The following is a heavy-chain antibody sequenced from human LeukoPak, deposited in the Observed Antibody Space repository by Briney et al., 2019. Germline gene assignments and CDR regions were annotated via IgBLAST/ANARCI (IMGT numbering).Heavy chain of an antibody. D-gene: IGHD5-18*01. CDR3: ARDRRGYSYNRGFDY. Sequence: PGGSLRLSCAASGFTLSSYGMHWVRQAPGKGLEWVAVISYDGSNKYYADSVKGRFTISRDNSKNTLYLQMNSLRAEDTAVYYCARDRRGYSYNRGFDYWGQGTLVTVSS. CDR1: GFTLSSYG. CDR2: ISYDGSNK. J-gene: IGHJ4*02. V-gene: IGHV3-30*19.